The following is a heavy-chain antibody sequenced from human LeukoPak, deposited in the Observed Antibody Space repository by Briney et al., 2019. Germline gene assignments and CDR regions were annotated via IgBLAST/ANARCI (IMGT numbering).Heavy chain of an antibody. V-gene: IGHV4-39*07. Sequence: SETLSLTCAVSGASISSSSYYWGWIRQPPGKGLEWIGSIYHSGSTYSNPSLKIRVTISVDTSKNQFSLRLTSVTAADTAVYYCARDFWSGRNWFDPWGQGTLVTVSS. CDR2: IYHSGST. CDR3: ARDFWSGRNWFDP. CDR1: GASISSSSYY. J-gene: IGHJ5*02. D-gene: IGHD3-3*01.